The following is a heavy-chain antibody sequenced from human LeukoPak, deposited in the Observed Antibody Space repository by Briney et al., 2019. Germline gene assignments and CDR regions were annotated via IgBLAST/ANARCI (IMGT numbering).Heavy chain of an antibody. CDR3: ASSEGIAVAGKDY. Sequence: SETLSLTCAVYGGSFSGYYWSWIRQPPGKGLEWIGEINHSGSTNYNPSLKSRVTISVDTSKNQFSLKLSSVTAVDTAVYYCASSEGIAVAGKDYWGQGTLVTVSS. J-gene: IGHJ4*02. V-gene: IGHV4-34*01. D-gene: IGHD6-19*01. CDR2: INHSGST. CDR1: GGSFSGYY.